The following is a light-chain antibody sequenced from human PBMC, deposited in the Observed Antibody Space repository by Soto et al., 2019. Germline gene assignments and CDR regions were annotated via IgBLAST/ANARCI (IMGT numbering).Light chain of an antibody. V-gene: IGKV1-6*01. CDR1: QGIRND. CDR3: LQDYNYPLT. CDR2: AAS. J-gene: IGKJ4*01. Sequence: AIQTSQSPSSLSASVGDRVTITCRASQGIRNDLGWYQQKPGKAPKFLIYAASSLQSGVPSRFSGSGSGTDFTLTISSLQPEDFATYYCLQDYNYPLTFGGGTKVDIK.